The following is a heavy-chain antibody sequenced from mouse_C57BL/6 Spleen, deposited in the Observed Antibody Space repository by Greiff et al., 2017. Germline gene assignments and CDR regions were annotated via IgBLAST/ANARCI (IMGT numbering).Heavy chain of an antibody. CDR2: INPGSGGT. J-gene: IGHJ3*01. D-gene: IGHD1-1*01. V-gene: IGHV1-54*01. Sequence: VQLQQSGAELVRPGTSVKVSCKASGYAFTNYLIEWVKQRPGQGLEWIGVINPGSGGTNYNEKFKGKATLTADKSSSTAYMQLSSLTSEDSAVXVCARSRVITTVVPFAYWGQGTLVTVSA. CDR1: GYAFTNYL. CDR3: ARSRVITTVVPFAY.